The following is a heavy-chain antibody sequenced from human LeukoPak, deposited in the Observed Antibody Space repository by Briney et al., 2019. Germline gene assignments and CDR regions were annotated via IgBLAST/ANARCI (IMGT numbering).Heavy chain of an antibody. Sequence: GGSLRLSCAASGFTFSSYAMSWVRQAPAKGLEWVSAISGIGGSTYYADSVKARFTMSRDNSKNTLYLQMNSLRAVDTAVYYCANNVLGYFDWLLSLDYFDYWGQGTLVTVSS. V-gene: IGHV3-23*01. CDR1: GFTFSSYA. D-gene: IGHD3-9*01. CDR3: ANNVLGYFDWLLSLDYFDY. J-gene: IGHJ4*02. CDR2: ISGIGGST.